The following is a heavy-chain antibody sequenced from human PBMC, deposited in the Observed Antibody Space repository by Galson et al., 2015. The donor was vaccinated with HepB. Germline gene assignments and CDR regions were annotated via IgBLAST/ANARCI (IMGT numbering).Heavy chain of an antibody. CDR1: GYTFTSYY. V-gene: IGHV1-46*01. D-gene: IGHD3-3*01. CDR2: INPSGGST. Sequence: SVKVSCKASGYTFTSYYMHWVRQAPGQGLEWMGIINPSGGSTSYAQKFQGRVTMTRDTSTSTVYMELSSLRSEDTAVYYCARDGPQPDFWSGYHFDYWGQGTLVTVSS. J-gene: IGHJ4*02. CDR3: ARDGPQPDFWSGYHFDY.